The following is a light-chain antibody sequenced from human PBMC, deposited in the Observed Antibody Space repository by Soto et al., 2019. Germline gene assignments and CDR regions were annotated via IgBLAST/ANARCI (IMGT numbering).Light chain of an antibody. V-gene: IGLV2-14*01. CDR3: SSYTTTSTLL. CDR2: EVS. J-gene: IGLJ2*01. Sequence: QSALTQPASVSGSPGQSITISCTGAGSDVGAYKYVSWYQQHPGKAPKLIISEVSNRPSGVSNRFSGSKSGSTASLTISGLQAEDEADYYCSSYTTTSTLLFGGGTKVTVL. CDR1: GSDVGAYKY.